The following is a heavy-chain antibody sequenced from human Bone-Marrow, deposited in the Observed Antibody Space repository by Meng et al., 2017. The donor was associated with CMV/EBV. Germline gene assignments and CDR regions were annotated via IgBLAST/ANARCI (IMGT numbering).Heavy chain of an antibody. CDR2: IKQDGSEK. Sequence: GESLKISCAASGFTFSSYWMSWVRQAPGKGLEWVANIKQDGSEKYYVDSVKGRFTISRDNAKNSLYLQMNGLRAEDTAVYYCASSYLYYDFWSGYFPWGQGTLVTVSS. CDR3: ASSYLYYDFWSGYFP. CDR1: GFTFSSYW. J-gene: IGHJ5*02. D-gene: IGHD3-3*01. V-gene: IGHV3-7*01.